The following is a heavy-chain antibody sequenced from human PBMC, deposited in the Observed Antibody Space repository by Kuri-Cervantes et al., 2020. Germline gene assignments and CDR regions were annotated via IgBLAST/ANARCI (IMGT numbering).Heavy chain of an antibody. D-gene: IGHD3-3*01. Sequence: GESLKISCAASGFTFSSYAMHWVRQAPGKGLEWVAVISYDGSNKYYADSVKGRFTISRDNAKNTLYLQMNSLRAEDTAVYYCARGYDFWSGYWVGMDVWGQGTTVTVSS. CDR1: GFTFSSYA. CDR2: ISYDGSNK. J-gene: IGHJ6*02. CDR3: ARGYDFWSGYWVGMDV. V-gene: IGHV3-30-3*01.